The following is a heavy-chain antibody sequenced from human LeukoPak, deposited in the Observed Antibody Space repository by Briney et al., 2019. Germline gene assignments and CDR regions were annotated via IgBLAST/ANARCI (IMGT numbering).Heavy chain of an antibody. J-gene: IGHJ5*02. Sequence: GESLKISCKGSGYSFTSYWIGWVRQRPGEGLEWMGIIYPGDSDTRYSPSFQGQVTISADKSISTAYLQWSSLKASDTAMYYCASIMCSGGSCDHNWFDPWGQGTLATVSS. CDR2: IYPGDSDT. CDR3: ASIMCSGGSCDHNWFDP. D-gene: IGHD2-15*01. V-gene: IGHV5-51*01. CDR1: GYSFTSYW.